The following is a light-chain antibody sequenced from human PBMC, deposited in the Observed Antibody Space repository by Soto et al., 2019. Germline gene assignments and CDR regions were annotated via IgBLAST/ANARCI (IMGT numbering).Light chain of an antibody. Sequence: QSALTQPASVSGSPGQSITISCTGTGNDVGGYKYVSWYQHHPGKAPKLMIYEDTKRPSGISNRFSGSKSDNTASLTISGLQAEDEADYYCSSYTTTSTRVFGGGTKLTGL. CDR1: GNDVGGYKY. V-gene: IGLV2-14*01. CDR3: SSYTTTSTRV. CDR2: EDT. J-gene: IGLJ2*01.